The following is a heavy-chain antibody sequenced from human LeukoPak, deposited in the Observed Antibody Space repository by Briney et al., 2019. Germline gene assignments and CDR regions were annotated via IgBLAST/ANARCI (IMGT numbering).Heavy chain of an antibody. CDR3: TRVDMRYSSSWYHDY. V-gene: IGHV4-59*08. CDR1: GGSIANYY. CDR2: IYYKGST. J-gene: IGHJ4*02. D-gene: IGHD6-13*01. Sequence: SETLSLTCTVSGGSIANYYWNWIRQPPGKGLEWIGYIYYKGSTYYNPSLKSRVTMSVDTSKNQFSLKLSSVTAADTAVYYCTRVDMRYSSSWYHDYWGQGTLVTVSS.